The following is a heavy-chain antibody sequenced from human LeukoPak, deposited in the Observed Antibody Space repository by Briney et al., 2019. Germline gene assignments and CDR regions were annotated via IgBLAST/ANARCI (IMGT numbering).Heavy chain of an antibody. V-gene: IGHV1-18*01. CDR1: RCTFTIYG. Sequence: ASVKVSFKGSRCTFTIYGMSWVRQTPGQGLQWMGWISTYKGNTNYAQRFQGRVTLTTHTSTSTAYMELRSLRSDDTAVYYCAARSGTYPYYFDYWGQGTLVTVSS. CDR2: ISTYKGNT. D-gene: IGHD3-10*01. J-gene: IGHJ4*01. CDR3: AARSGTYPYYFDY.